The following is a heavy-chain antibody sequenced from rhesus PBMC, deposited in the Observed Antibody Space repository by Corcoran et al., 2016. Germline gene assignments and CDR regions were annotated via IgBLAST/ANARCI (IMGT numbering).Heavy chain of an antibody. V-gene: IGHV4-127*01. Sequence: QVQLQESGPGLVKPSETLSLTCAVSGYSISSGYGWGRIRQPPGKGLEWIGDIGGSSGSTNYNPSLKSRVTISKDTSKNQFSLKLSSVTAADTAVYYCARMGGFDYWGQGVLVTVSS. J-gene: IGHJ4*01. D-gene: IGHD1-44*02. CDR2: IGGSSGST. CDR3: ARMGGFDY. CDR1: GYSISSGYG.